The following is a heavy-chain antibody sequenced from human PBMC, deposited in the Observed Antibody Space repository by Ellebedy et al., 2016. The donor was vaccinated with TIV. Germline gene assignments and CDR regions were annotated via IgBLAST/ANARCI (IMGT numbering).Heavy chain of an antibody. D-gene: IGHD5-24*01. CDR3: ARTPSGGYNDSNDY. Sequence: GGSLRLSXAASGFTFSSYGMHWVRQAPGKGLEWVAVISYDGSNKYYADSVKGRFTISRDNSKNTLYLQMNSLRAEDTAVYYCARTPSGGYNDSNDYWGQGTLVTVSS. CDR2: ISYDGSNK. V-gene: IGHV3-30*03. J-gene: IGHJ4*01. CDR1: GFTFSSYG.